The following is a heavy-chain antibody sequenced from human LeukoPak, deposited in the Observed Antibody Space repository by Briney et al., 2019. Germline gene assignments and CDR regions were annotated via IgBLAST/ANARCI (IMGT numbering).Heavy chain of an antibody. D-gene: IGHD1-26*01. CDR2: INPNNGGT. CDR1: GYTFTGYY. V-gene: IGHV1-2*02. Sequence: ASVKVSCKASGYTFTGYYMHWVRQAPGQGLEWMGWINPNNGGTNYAQKFQGRVTMTRDTSISTAYMELSRLRSDDTAVYYCARAPRTGELLPVGYWGQGTLVTVSS. J-gene: IGHJ4*02. CDR3: ARAPRTGELLPVGY.